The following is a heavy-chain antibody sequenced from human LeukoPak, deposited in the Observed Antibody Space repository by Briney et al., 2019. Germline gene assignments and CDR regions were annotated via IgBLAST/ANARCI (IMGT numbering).Heavy chain of an antibody. V-gene: IGHV1-2*02. Sequence: ASVKVSCKASGYSLSDFSMYWVRQAPGQGLQWMGWINPNSGDTSYARNFQGRVTVTRDTSINTAYMELTRLKSDDTAVYYCARDVRRNNSSHIDYWGQGALVTVSS. D-gene: IGHD6-13*01. CDR2: INPNSGDT. CDR1: GYSLSDFS. CDR3: ARDVRRNNSSHIDY. J-gene: IGHJ4*02.